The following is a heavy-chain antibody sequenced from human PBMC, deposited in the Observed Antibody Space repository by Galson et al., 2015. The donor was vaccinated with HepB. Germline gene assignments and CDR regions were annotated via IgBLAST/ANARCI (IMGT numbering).Heavy chain of an antibody. CDR3: AKDLWEQLSGFQYFDY. J-gene: IGHJ4*02. D-gene: IGHD1-26*01. Sequence: SLRLSCAVSGFTFSSYGVHWVRQAPGKGLEWVAVIWYDGSDKYYADSVKGRFTISRDNSKNTLYLQMNSLRAEDTAVYYCAKDLWEQLSGFQYFDYWGQGTLVTVSS. CDR1: GFTFSSYG. V-gene: IGHV3-33*06. CDR2: IWYDGSDK.